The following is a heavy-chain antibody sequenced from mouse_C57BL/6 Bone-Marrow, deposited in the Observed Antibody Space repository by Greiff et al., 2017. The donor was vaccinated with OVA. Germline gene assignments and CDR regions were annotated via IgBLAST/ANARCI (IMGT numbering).Heavy chain of an antibody. J-gene: IGHJ2*01. CDR3: ARHSSGWVDY. V-gene: IGHV1-54*01. Sequence: QVQLQQSGAELVRPGTSVKVSCKASGYAFTNYLIEWVKQRPGQGLEWIGVINPGSGGTNYNEKFKGKATLTADKSSSTAYMQLSSLTSEDSAVYFCARHSSGWVDYWGQGTTLTASS. CDR1: GYAFTNYL. D-gene: IGHD3-1*01. CDR2: INPGSGGT.